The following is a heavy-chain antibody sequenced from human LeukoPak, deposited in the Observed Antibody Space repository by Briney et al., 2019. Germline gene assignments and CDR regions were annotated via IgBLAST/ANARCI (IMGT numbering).Heavy chain of an antibody. D-gene: IGHD3-3*01. CDR3: ARAVVFWSGLPFDY. V-gene: IGHV4-34*01. CDR1: GGSFSDYY. J-gene: IGHJ4*02. Sequence: SETLSLTCAVYGGSFSDYYWSWIRQHPGKGLEWIGEINHSGSTNYNPSLKSRVTISVDTSKNQFSLKLSSVTAADTAVYYCARAVVFWSGLPFDYWGQGTLVTVSS. CDR2: INHSGST.